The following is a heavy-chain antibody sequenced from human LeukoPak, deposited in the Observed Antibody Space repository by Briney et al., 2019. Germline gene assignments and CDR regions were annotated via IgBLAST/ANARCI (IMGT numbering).Heavy chain of an antibody. CDR2: ISSSGSSI. J-gene: IGHJ4*02. D-gene: IGHD3-22*01. CDR3: ARIGAYYDLDY. CDR1: GFTFSSYN. Sequence: PGGSLRLSCAASGFTFSSYNMNWVRQAPGKGLEWISYISSSGSSIYYADSVKGRFTISRDNAKNSLYLQMSSLRTEDTAVYYCARIGAYYDLDYWGQGTLVTVSS. V-gene: IGHV3-48*03.